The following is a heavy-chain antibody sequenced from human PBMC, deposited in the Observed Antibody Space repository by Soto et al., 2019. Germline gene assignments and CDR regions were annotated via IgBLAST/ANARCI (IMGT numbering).Heavy chain of an antibody. CDR1: GFTFSSAA. CDR3: AKSLDIHYKNWFDP. Sequence: QILESGGRLFQPGGSLRLSCVAAGFTFSSAAMNWVRQAAGKGLEWVSIISDTGTRTHYADSVKGRFTISRDSSKNTLYLDMNSLRAEDTAVYYCAKSLDIHYKNWFDPCGQGTLVTVSS. CDR2: ISDTGTRT. D-gene: IGHD4-4*01. J-gene: IGHJ5*02. V-gene: IGHV3-23*01.